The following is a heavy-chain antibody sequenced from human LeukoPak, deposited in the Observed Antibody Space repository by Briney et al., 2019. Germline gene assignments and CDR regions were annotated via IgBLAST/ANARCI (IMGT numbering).Heavy chain of an antibody. D-gene: IGHD3-22*01. CDR3: ARDRSYYYDSSGYSRYFDL. CDR1: GFTFSSYA. CDR2: ISYDGSNK. J-gene: IGHJ2*01. V-gene: IGHV3-30*04. Sequence: GGSLRLSCAASGFTFSSYAMHWVRQAPGKGLEWVAVISYDGSNKYYADSVKGRFTISRDNSKNTLYLQMNSLIAEDTAVYYCARDRSYYYDSSGYSRYFDLWGRGTLVTVSS.